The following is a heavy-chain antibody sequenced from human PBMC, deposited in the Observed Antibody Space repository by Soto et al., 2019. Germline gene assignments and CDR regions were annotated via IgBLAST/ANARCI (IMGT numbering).Heavy chain of an antibody. CDR3: ARAREDILTGY. V-gene: IGHV1-69*02. CDR2: IIPILGIA. CDR1: GGTFSSYT. Sequence: QVQLVQSGAEVKKPGSSVKVSCKASGGTFSSYTISWVRQAPGQGLEWMGRIIPILGIANYAQKFQGRVTITADKSTSTAYMELSSLRYEDTAVYHCARAREDILTGYWGQGTLVTVSS. D-gene: IGHD3-9*01. J-gene: IGHJ4*02.